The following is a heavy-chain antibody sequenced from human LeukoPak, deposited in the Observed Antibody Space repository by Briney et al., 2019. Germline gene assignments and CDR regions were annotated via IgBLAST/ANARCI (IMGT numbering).Heavy chain of an antibody. V-gene: IGHV1-2*02. J-gene: IGHJ4*02. Sequence: GASVKVSCKASGYTFTGYYMHWVRQAPGQGLEWMGWINPNSGGTNYAQKFQGRVTMTRDTSISTAYMELSRLRSDDTAVYYCASSDRWWYFGTQDYWGQGALVTVSS. CDR3: ASSDRWWYFGTQDY. CDR1: GYTFTGYY. D-gene: IGHD2-15*01. CDR2: INPNSGGT.